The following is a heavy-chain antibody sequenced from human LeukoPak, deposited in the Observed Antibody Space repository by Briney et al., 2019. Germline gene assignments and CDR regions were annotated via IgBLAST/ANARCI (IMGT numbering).Heavy chain of an antibody. J-gene: IGHJ6*02. V-gene: IGHV3-23*01. Sequence: GGSLRLSCAASGFTFSSYAMSWVRQAPGKGLEWVSAISGSGGSTYYADSVKGRFTISRDNAKNTLYLQMNSLRAEDTAVYYCARGMVVVVPAAIRYYYGMGVWGQGTTVTVSS. CDR1: GFTFSSYA. CDR3: ARGMVVVVPAAIRYYYGMGV. CDR2: ISGSGGST. D-gene: IGHD2-2*02.